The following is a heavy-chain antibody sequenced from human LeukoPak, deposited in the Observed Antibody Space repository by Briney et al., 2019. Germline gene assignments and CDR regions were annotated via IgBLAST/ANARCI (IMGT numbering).Heavy chain of an antibody. CDR2: ISSSSSYI. CDR3: ARDGISDFWSGYPNAPWFDP. V-gene: IGHV3-21*01. CDR1: GFTFSSYS. Sequence: PGGSLRLSCAASGFTFSSYSMNWVRQAPGKGLEWVSSISSSSSYIYYADSVKGRFTISRDNAKNSLYLQMNGLRAEDTAVYYCARDGISDFWSGYPNAPWFDPWGQGTLVTVSS. J-gene: IGHJ5*02. D-gene: IGHD3-3*01.